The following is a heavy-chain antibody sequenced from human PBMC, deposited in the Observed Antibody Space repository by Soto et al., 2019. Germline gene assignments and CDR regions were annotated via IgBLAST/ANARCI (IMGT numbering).Heavy chain of an antibody. CDR1: GGTFSSHS. J-gene: IGHJ6*02. Sequence: SVKVSYKSSGGTFSSHSINWVRQAPGQGLEWMGGIIPIFGPANFAKKFQGRVTITADESTTTAYMELSSLTSEDTAVYYCATGSFTSTGGRIGYHYNAMDVWGQGTTVTVSS. CDR3: ATGSFTSTGGRIGYHYNAMDV. D-gene: IGHD1-1*01. CDR2: IIPIFGPA. V-gene: IGHV1-69*13.